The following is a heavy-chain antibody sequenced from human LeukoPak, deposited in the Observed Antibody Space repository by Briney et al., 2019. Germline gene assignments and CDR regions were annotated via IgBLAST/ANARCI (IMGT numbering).Heavy chain of an antibody. J-gene: IGHJ3*02. CDR3: ARGPYSYDSSGAFDI. D-gene: IGHD3-22*01. CDR1: GGPICRGGYS. CDR2: IYYSGST. Sequence: SETLSLTRAVSGGPICRGGYSWSWIRQPPGKGLEWIGYIYYSGSTYYNPSLKSRVTISVDTSKNQFSLKLSSVTAADTAVYFCARGPYSYDSSGAFDICGQGTMVTVSS. V-gene: IGHV4-30-4*07.